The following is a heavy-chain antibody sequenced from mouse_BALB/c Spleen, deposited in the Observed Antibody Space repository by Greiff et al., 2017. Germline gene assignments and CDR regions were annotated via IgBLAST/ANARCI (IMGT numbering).Heavy chain of an antibody. CDR1: GFSLTGYG. CDR2: IWGDGST. CDR3: ARVYGHYAMDY. J-gene: IGHJ4*01. Sequence: VKLMESGPGLVAPSQCLSISCTASGFSLTGYGVNWVRQPPGKGLEWLGMIWGDGSTDYNSALKSRLSISKDNSKSQVFLKMNSLQTDDTARYYCARVYGHYAMDYWGQGTSVTVSS. D-gene: IGHD2-10*02. V-gene: IGHV2-6-7*01.